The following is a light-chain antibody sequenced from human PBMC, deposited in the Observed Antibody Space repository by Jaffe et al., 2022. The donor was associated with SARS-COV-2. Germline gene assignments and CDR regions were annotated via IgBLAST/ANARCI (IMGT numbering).Light chain of an antibody. V-gene: IGLV3-9*01. CDR2: RDI. J-gene: IGLJ2*01. CDR3: QVWDSSTVV. CDR1: NIGSKS. Sequence: SYELTQPLSVSVALGQTARITCGGNNIGSKSVHWYQQKPGQAPVLVIYRDIYRPSGIPERFSGSASGNTATLTISTAQAGDEAVFYCQVWDSSTVVFGGGTKLTVL.